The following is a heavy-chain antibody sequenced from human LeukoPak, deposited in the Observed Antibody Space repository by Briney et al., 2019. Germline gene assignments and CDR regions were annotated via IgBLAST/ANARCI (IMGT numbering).Heavy chain of an antibody. Sequence: MSSETLSLTCTVSGGSISSSSYYWGWIRQPPGKGLEWIGSIYYSGSTYYNPSLKSRVTISVDTSKNQFSLKLSSVTAADTAVYYCASVVIIELNWFDPWGQGTLVTVSS. J-gene: IGHJ5*02. V-gene: IGHV4-39*01. CDR1: GGSISSSSYY. CDR3: ASVVIIELNWFDP. CDR2: IYYSGST. D-gene: IGHD3-3*01.